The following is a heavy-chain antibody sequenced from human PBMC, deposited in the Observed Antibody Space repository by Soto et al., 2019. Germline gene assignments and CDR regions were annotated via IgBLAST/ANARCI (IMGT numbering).Heavy chain of an antibody. CDR1: GGSISSVCYY. CDR2: IYYSGST. D-gene: IGHD1-26*01. V-gene: IGHV4-31*03. CDR3: ASELIVGATNVYYGMDV. Sequence: TLSLTCTVYGGSISSVCYYWSWIRQHPGKGLEWIGYIYYSGSTYYNPSLKSRVTISVDTSKNQFSLKLSSVTAADTAVYYCASELIVGATNVYYGMDVWGQGTTVTVSS. J-gene: IGHJ6*02.